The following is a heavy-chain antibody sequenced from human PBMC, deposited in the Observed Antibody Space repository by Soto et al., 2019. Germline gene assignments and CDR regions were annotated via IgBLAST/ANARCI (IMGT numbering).Heavy chain of an antibody. CDR2: SYYSGST. V-gene: IGHV4-30-4*01. D-gene: IGHD3-16*02. J-gene: IGHJ2*01. Sequence: QVQLQESGPGLVKPSQTLSVTCTVPGGSISSSDYYWSLIRQPPGKGLEWIGHSYYSGSTNYNPSCARRVSISAATSTNQFSLTLGSVSAADTAVYYCARIVESGYTIDFDLWGSGTLVTVSS. CDR3: ARIVESGYTIDFDL. CDR1: GGSISSSDYY.